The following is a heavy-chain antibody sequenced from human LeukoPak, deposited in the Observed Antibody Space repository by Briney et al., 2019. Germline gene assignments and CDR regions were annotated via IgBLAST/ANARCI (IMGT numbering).Heavy chain of an antibody. V-gene: IGHV1-18*04. D-gene: IGHD3-22*01. CDR3: ASLKNYYDSSGYLVTDAFDI. J-gene: IGHJ3*02. Sequence: ASVKVSCKASGYTFTGYYMHWVRQAPGQGLEWMGWISAYNGKTNYAQKFQGRVTMTTDTSTSTAYMELRSLRSDDTAVYYCASLKNYYDSSGYLVTDAFDIWGQGTMVTASS. CDR1: GYTFTGYY. CDR2: ISAYNGKT.